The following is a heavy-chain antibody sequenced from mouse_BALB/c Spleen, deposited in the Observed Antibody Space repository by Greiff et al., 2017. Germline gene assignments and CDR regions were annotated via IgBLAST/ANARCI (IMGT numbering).Heavy chain of an antibody. J-gene: IGHJ1*01. CDR3: ARFYYDYLYWYFDV. D-gene: IGHD2-4*01. V-gene: IGHV1-55*01. CDR2: IYPGSGST. CDR1: GYNFTSYW. Sequence: QVQLKQPGAELVKPGTSVKLSCKASGYNFTSYWINWVKLRPGQGLEWIGDIYPGSGSTNYNEKFKSKATLTVDTSSSTAYMQLSSLASEDSALYYCARFYYDYLYWYFDVWGAGTTVTVSS.